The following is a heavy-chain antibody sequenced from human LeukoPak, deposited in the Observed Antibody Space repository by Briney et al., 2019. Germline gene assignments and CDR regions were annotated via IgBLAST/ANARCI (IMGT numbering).Heavy chain of an antibody. CDR2: IYSSGST. V-gene: IGHV4-59*01. CDR3: ARANVVTAIDY. J-gene: IGHJ4*02. D-gene: IGHD2-21*02. Sequence: SETLSLTCTVSGGSISSYYCSWIRKSPGKGLEWIGYIYSSGSTNYNPSLKSRVTISVDTSKNQFSLKLSSVTAADTAVYYCARANVVTAIDYWGQGTLVTVSS. CDR1: GGSISSYY.